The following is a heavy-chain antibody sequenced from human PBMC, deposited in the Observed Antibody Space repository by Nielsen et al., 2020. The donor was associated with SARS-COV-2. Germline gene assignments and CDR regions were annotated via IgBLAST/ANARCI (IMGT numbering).Heavy chain of an antibody. J-gene: IGHJ6*02. Sequence: GESLKISCAASGFTFDDYGMSWIRQAPGKGLEWVSGISWNSGSIGYADSVKGRFTISRDNSKNTLYLQMNSLRAEDTAVYYCATSGFYVWGQGTTVTVSS. V-gene: IGHV3-20*04. CDR2: ISWNSGSI. CDR1: GFTFDDYG. CDR3: ATSGFYV. D-gene: IGHD3-10*01.